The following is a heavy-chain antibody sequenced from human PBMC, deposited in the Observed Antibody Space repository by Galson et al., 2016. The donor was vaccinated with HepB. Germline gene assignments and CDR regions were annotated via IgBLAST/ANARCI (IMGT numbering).Heavy chain of an antibody. V-gene: IGHV3-23*01. CDR3: ARHSEVFGDSKTDY. CDR1: GFTFGNYA. D-gene: IGHD3-3*01. Sequence: SGFTFGNYAMSWVRQAPGKGLEWVSTISGSGHNTYYADSVKGRFSISRDNSKNTLFLDMYSLRADDMALYYCARHSEVFGDSKTDYWGQETLVTVSS. CDR2: ISGSGHNT. J-gene: IGHJ4*02.